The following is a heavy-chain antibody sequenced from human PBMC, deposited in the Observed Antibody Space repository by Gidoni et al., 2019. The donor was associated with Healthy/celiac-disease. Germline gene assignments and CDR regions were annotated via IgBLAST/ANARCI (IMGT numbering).Heavy chain of an antibody. D-gene: IGHD6-19*01. V-gene: IGHV3-21*01. CDR3: ARDRGEVAGKFFDY. CDR1: GFPVRSYS. J-gene: IGHJ4*02. CDR2: ISSSSSYI. Sequence: VQLVESGGGLVKPGGSLRLSCAASGFPVRSYSMNWFRQAPGKGLGWVSSISSSSSYIYYADSVKGRFTITRDNAKNSLYLQMNSLRAEDTAVYYCARDRGEVAGKFFDYWGQGTLVTGLL.